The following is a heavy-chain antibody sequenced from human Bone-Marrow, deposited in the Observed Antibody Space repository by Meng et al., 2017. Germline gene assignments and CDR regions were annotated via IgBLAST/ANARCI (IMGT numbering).Heavy chain of an antibody. CDR2: IYTSGST. CDR1: GGSISSYY. D-gene: IGHD2-2*01. J-gene: IGHJ5*02. Sequence: GSLRLSCTVSGGSISSYYWSWIRQPAGKGLEWIGRIYTSGSTNYNPSLKSRVTMSVDTSKNQFSLKLSSVTAADTAVYYCARDRPLRIVVPAAINWFDPWGQGTLVTVSS. V-gene: IGHV4-4*07. CDR3: ARDRPLRIVVPAAINWFDP.